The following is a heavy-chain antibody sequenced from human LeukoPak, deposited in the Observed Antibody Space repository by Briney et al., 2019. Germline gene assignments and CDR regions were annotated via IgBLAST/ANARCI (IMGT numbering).Heavy chain of an antibody. Sequence: ASVKVSCKASGYTFTSYGISWVRQAPGQGLEWMGIINPSGGSTSYAQKFQGRVTMTRDMSTSTVYMELSRLRSDDTAVYYCASLWFGEFDYWGQGTLVTVSS. CDR3: ASLWFGEFDY. J-gene: IGHJ4*02. V-gene: IGHV1-46*01. CDR2: INPSGGST. D-gene: IGHD3-10*01. CDR1: GYTFTSYG.